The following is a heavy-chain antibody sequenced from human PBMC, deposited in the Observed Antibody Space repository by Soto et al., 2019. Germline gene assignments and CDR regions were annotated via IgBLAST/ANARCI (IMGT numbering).Heavy chain of an antibody. CDR2: ISAYNGNT. CDR1: GYTFTSYG. D-gene: IGHD5-12*01. V-gene: IGHV1-18*01. CDR3: ARDQGYSGYESLTDAFDI. J-gene: IGHJ3*02. Sequence: GASVKVSCKASGYTFTSYGISWVRQAPGQGLEWMGWISAYNGNTNYAQKPQGRVTMTTDTSTSTAYMELRSLRSDDTAVYYCARDQGYSGYESLTDAFDIWGQGMLVTVSS.